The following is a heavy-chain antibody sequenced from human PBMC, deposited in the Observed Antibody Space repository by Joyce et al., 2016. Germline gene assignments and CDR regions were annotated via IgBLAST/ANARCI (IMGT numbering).Heavy chain of an antibody. V-gene: IGHV3-48*01. J-gene: IGHJ4*02. CDR3: ARASRGFYGDPFFDY. Sequence: EVQLVESGGGLVQPGGSLRLSWAASGFPLSSYSMNWVSQTPGKGLEWISYISDSSDTIYYAYSVKGRFTVSRDNAKKSLYLQMNSLKAEDTAVYYCARASRGFYGDPFFDYWGQGSLVTVSS. CDR2: ISDSSDTI. D-gene: IGHD4-17*01. CDR1: GFPLSSYS.